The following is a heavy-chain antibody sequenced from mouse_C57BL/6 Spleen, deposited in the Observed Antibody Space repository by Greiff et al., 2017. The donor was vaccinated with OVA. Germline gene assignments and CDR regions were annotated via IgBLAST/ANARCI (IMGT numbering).Heavy chain of an antibody. Sequence: EVQLVESGGGLVKPGGSLKLSCAASGFTFSDYGMHWVRQAPEKGLEWVAYISSGSSTIYYADTVKGRFTISRDNAKNTLFLQMTSLRSEDTAMYYCARQSTMIRMDYWGQGTSVTVSS. D-gene: IGHD2-4*01. CDR2: ISSGSSTI. V-gene: IGHV5-17*01. CDR3: ARQSTMIRMDY. CDR1: GFTFSDYG. J-gene: IGHJ4*01.